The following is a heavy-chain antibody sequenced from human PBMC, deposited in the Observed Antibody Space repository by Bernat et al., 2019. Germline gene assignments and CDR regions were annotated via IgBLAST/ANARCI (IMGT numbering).Heavy chain of an antibody. CDR3: TREGTITMVRGVITSRIYAMEV. Sequence: QVQLVESGGGVVQPGRSLRLSCAASGFTFNNYGMHWVRQAPGKGLEWVAVIWHDGSNEYYADSVKGRFTISRDNSRNTLYLQMNSLRAEDTAVYYFTREGTITMVRGVITSRIYAMEVWGQGTTVTVTS. D-gene: IGHD3-10*01. V-gene: IGHV3-33*01. CDR2: IWHDGSNE. CDR1: GFTFNNYG. J-gene: IGHJ6*02.